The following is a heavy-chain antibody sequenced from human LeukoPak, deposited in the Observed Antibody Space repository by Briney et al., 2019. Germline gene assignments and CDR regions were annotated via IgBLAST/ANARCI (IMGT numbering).Heavy chain of an antibody. CDR2: IYHSGST. CDR3: ARLSLDYYGSGSQIDY. Sequence: SETLSLTCAVSGGSISSGGYSWSWIRQPPGKGLEWIGYIYHSGSTYDNPSLKSRVTISVGRSKNQFSLKLSSVTAADTAVYYCARLSLDYYGSGSQIDYWGQGTLVTVSS. D-gene: IGHD3-10*01. V-gene: IGHV4-30-2*01. CDR1: GGSISSGGYS. J-gene: IGHJ4*02.